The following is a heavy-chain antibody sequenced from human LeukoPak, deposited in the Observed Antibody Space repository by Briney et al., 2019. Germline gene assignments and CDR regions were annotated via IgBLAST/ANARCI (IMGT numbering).Heavy chain of an antibody. D-gene: IGHD6-13*01. J-gene: IGHJ6*03. CDR2: ISSSSSYI. CDR3: ARVLGDSSWYPYYYYYMDV. CDR1: GFTFSSYS. V-gene: IGHV3-21*01. Sequence: GGSLRLSCAASGFTFSSYSMNWVRQAPGKGLEWVSSISSSSSYIYYADSVKGRFTISRDNAKNSLYLQMNSLRAEDTAVYYCARVLGDSSWYPYYYYYMDVWGKGTTVTVSS.